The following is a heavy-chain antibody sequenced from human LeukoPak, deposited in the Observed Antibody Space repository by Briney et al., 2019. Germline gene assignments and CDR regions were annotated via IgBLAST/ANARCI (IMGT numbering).Heavy chain of an antibody. CDR2: IYYSGST. V-gene: IGHV4-31*03. Sequence: SETLSLTCTVSGGSISSGGYYWSWICQHPGKGLEWIGYIYYSGSTYYNPSLKSRVTISVDTSKNQFSLKLSSVTAADTAVYYCARALGDGYKFDYWGQGTLVTVSS. D-gene: IGHD5-24*01. CDR3: ARALGDGYKFDY. J-gene: IGHJ4*02. CDR1: GGSISSGGYY.